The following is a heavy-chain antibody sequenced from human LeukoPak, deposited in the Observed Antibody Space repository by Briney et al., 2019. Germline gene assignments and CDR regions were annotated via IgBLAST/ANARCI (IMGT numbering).Heavy chain of an antibody. J-gene: IGHJ4*02. V-gene: IGHV1-2*02. CDR3: ARTLYVAAVPGGLDY. CDR2: INPKNAGT. CDR1: GYTFTGHY. Sequence: ASVKVSCKASGYTFTGHYMHWVRQAPGQGLEWMGWINPKNAGTNFAQRFQGRVTMTRDTSSSTVYMELSRLRSDDTAFYYCARTLYVAAVPGGLDYWVQGTLVTVSS. D-gene: IGHD6-13*01.